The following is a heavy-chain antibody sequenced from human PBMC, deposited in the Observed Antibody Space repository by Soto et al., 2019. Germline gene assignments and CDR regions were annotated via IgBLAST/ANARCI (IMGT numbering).Heavy chain of an antibody. CDR3: ARRGGSCSGGRCPRVWFDT. CDR1: GYTFTSYG. CDR2: ISGYNGNT. Sequence: GASVKVSCKASGYTFTSYGISWVRQAPGQGLEWMGWISGYNGNTNYAQKLQGRVTMTTDTSTSTAYMELRSLRSDDTAVYYCARRGGSCSGGRCPRVWFDTWGQGTLVTVSS. V-gene: IGHV1-18*04. J-gene: IGHJ5*02. D-gene: IGHD2-15*01.